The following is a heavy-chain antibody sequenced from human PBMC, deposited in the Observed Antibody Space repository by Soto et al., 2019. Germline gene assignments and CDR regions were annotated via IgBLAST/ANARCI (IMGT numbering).Heavy chain of an antibody. J-gene: IGHJ4*02. V-gene: IGHV3-23*01. CDR1: GFSFGDYD. Sequence: EVQLLESGGGLVQPGGSLRLSCAASGFSFGDYDMGWVRQPPGKGPEWVSSLYADGRTFYLDSVRGRFSISRDNSKTSLFLQMNGLTADDTPVYFCATAGRNFFGSWGQGTLVTVSS. CDR3: ATAGRNFFGS. CDR2: LYADGRT. D-gene: IGHD3-10*01.